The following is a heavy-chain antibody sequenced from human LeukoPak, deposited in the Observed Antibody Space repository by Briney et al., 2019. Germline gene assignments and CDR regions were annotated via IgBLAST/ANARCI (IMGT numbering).Heavy chain of an antibody. CDR1: GYSFTSNW. D-gene: IGHD6-13*01. J-gene: IGHJ4*02. CDR2: IYPSDSDT. V-gene: IGHV5-51*01. Sequence: GESLKISCKGSGYSFTSNWIGWVRQMPGKGLEWMGIIYPSDSDTRYSPSFQGQVTISADKSINTAYLQWSSLKASDTAMYYCARRRGYTSSWYDYWGQGTLVTVSS. CDR3: ARRRGYTSSWYDY.